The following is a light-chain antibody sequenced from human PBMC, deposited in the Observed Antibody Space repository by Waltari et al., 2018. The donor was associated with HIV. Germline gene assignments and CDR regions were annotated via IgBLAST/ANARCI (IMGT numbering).Light chain of an antibody. J-gene: IGLJ3*02. CDR1: NPNIGINY. V-gene: IGLV1-47*01. Sequence: QSVLTQPPSASGTPGQRVTIYCSGSNPNIGINYVYWYPQLPGPAPKLLIYWDNQQPSGVPGRFSGSKSGTSASLAISGLRSEDEADYYCAAWDDSLSGRVFGGGTNLTVL. CDR3: AAWDDSLSGRV. CDR2: WDN.